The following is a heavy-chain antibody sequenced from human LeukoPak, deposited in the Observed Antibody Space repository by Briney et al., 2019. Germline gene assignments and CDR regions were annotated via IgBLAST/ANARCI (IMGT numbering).Heavy chain of an antibody. CDR3: ARHYCSGGNRYCFEH. Sequence: SETLSLTCTVSGGSISGSYWSWIRQPPGQGLEWIGFIYYRGTSKYNPSLMSRVTMSVDTSKNQVSLRLSSVTAADTAVYYCARHYCSGGNRYCFEHWGQGTLVTVSS. D-gene: IGHD2-15*01. V-gene: IGHV4-59*08. CDR1: GGSISGSY. J-gene: IGHJ5*02. CDR2: IYYRGTS.